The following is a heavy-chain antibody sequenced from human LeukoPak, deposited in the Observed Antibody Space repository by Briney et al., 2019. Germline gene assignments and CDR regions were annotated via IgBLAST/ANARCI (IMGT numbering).Heavy chain of an antibody. D-gene: IGHD3-22*01. CDR3: ARDVEYYDSSGYCDYYYYYYMGV. J-gene: IGHJ6*03. CDR1: GFTFSSYS. CDR2: ISSSSSYI. V-gene: IGHV3-21*01. Sequence: VKPGGSLRLSCAASGFTFSSYSMNWVRQAPGKGLEWVSSISSSSSYIYYADSVKGGFTISRDNAKNSLYLQMNSLRAEDTAVYYCARDVEYYDSSGYCDYYYYYYMGVWGKGTTVTVSS.